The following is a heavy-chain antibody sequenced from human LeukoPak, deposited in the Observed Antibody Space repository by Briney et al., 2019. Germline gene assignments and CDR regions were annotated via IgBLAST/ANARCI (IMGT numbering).Heavy chain of an antibody. V-gene: IGHV3-30*02. CDR2: IWYDGNDG. CDR3: ATHYYDSSGYYSPDY. CDR1: GFTFNSHG. J-gene: IGHJ4*02. D-gene: IGHD3-22*01. Sequence: GGSLRLSCAASGFTFNSHGMHWVRQAPGKGLEWVAVIWYDGNDGYYADSVKGRFTISRDNSKNTLYLQMNSLRAEDTAVYYCATHYYDSSGYYSPDYWGQGTLVTVSS.